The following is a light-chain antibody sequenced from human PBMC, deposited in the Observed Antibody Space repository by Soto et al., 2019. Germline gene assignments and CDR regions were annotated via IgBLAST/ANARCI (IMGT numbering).Light chain of an antibody. CDR1: QSVLYTSNNQNC. Sequence: DIVMTQSPDSLAVSLGERATIHCKYSQSVLYTSNNQNCLAWFQKKPGQPPKLLIFWASTREFGVPDRFSGSGSGTDFTLTISSLQPEDVAIYYCQQYYTTPITFGQGTRLEIK. CDR3: QQYYTTPIT. V-gene: IGKV4-1*01. CDR2: WAS. J-gene: IGKJ5*01.